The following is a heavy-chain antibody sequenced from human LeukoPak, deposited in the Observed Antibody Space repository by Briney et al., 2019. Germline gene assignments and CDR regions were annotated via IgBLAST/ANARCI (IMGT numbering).Heavy chain of an antibody. V-gene: IGHV3-21*01. CDR2: ISSSSSYI. Sequence: GGSLRLSCAASGFTFSSYSMNWVRQAPGRGLEWDSSISSSSSYIYYADSVKGRFTISRDNAKNSLYLQMNSLRAEDTAVYYCASRVAAAGIKDYWGQGTLVTVSS. J-gene: IGHJ4*02. D-gene: IGHD6-13*01. CDR1: GFTFSSYS. CDR3: ASRVAAAGIKDY.